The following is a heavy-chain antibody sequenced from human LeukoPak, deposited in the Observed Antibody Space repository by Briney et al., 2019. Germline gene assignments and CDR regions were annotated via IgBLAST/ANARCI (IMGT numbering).Heavy chain of an antibody. CDR2: IDYSGSP. Sequence: SETLSLTCTVSGASISSYYWSWIRQPPGKRLEWIGYIDYSGSPNYNPSLKSRVTISVDTSKNQFSLKLSSVTAADTAVYYCAATSYDSSGYYQAVDAFDIWGQGTMVTVSS. V-gene: IGHV4-59*01. D-gene: IGHD3-22*01. J-gene: IGHJ3*02. CDR1: GASISSYY. CDR3: AATSYDSSGYYQAVDAFDI.